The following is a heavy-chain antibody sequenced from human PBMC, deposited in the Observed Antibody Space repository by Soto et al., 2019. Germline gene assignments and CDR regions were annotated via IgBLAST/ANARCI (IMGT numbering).Heavy chain of an antibody. CDR3: ARGWGDDSTDYYYAY. D-gene: IGHD3-22*01. CDR2: IIPSFGTG. J-gene: IGHJ4*02. Sequence: QVQLLQAGAEVRKPGSSVKASCKASGGTFNRHAISWVRQAPGQGLEWMGGIIPSFGTGNPAQKFQGRVTINAEETTSTAYMELRSLRSEDTAGYYCARGWGDDSTDYYYAYWGQGTLGIVSS. CDR1: GGTFNRHA. V-gene: IGHV1-69*01.